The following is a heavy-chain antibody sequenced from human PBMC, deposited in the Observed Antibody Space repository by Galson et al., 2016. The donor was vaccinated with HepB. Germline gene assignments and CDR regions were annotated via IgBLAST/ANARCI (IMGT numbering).Heavy chain of an antibody. V-gene: IGHV3-11*01. Sequence: SLRLSCAASGIPFSDSYMAWIRQAPGKGLEWISYISNTGKNIYYADSVKGRFTISRDNANNSVYLQMNSLRGEGTAVYYCATQLVLIIVPGTFDSWGQGTLVTVSS. CDR3: ATQLVLIIVPGTFDS. CDR1: GIPFSDSY. J-gene: IGHJ4*02. CDR2: ISNTGKNI. D-gene: IGHD2/OR15-2a*01.